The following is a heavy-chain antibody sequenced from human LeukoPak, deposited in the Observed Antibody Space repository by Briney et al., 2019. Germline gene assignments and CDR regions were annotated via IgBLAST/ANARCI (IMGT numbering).Heavy chain of an antibody. V-gene: IGHV3-33*01. CDR1: GFTFSSYG. J-gene: IGHJ4*02. D-gene: IGHD5-24*01. CDR2: IWYDGSNK. Sequence: GGSLRLSCAASGFTFSSYGMHRVRQAPGKGLEWVAVIWYDGSNKYYADSVKGRFTISRDNSKNTLYLQMNSLRAEDTAVYYCAREAKRWLPRDYFDYWGQGTLVTVSS. CDR3: AREAKRWLPRDYFDY.